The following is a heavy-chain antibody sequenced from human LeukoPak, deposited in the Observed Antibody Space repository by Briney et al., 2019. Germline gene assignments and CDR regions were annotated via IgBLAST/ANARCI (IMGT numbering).Heavy chain of an antibody. J-gene: IGHJ4*02. D-gene: IGHD3-10*01. CDR1: GGSISSSSYY. Sequence: PSETLSLTCTVSGGSISSSSYYWGWIRQPPGKGLEWIGSIYYSGSTYYHPSLKSRLTISVDTSKNQFSLKLSSVTAADTAVYYCARGRGITMVRGVTLFDYWGQGTLVTVSS. CDR3: ARGRGITMVRGVTLFDY. V-gene: IGHV4-39*01. CDR2: IYYSGST.